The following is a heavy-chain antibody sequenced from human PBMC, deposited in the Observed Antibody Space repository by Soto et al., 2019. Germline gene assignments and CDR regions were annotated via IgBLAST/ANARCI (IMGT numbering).Heavy chain of an antibody. CDR1: GGSISSGSFY. J-gene: IGHJ4*02. V-gene: IGHV4-31*03. CDR3: ARTTFYDIFTAYYSLFDY. Sequence: QVQLQESGPGLVKPSQTLTLTCTVSGGSISSGSFYWSWIRQHPGKGLEWIGHMSDSGSSYYNPSLESRVTISVDTSKTQSSLKLSAVTAADTAVYFCARTTFYDIFTAYYSLFDYWGQGTLVTVSS. D-gene: IGHD3-9*01. CDR2: MSDSGSS.